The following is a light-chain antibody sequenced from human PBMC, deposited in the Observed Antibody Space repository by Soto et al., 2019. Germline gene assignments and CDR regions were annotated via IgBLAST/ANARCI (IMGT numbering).Light chain of an antibody. CDR3: QQSYSTPWT. J-gene: IGKJ1*01. CDR2: AAS. Sequence: IQMSQSPSSLSASVGDGVTVTCRASQSISSYLTWYQQKPGKAPKLLIYAASSLPSGVPSRFSGSGSGTDFTLTISSLQPEDFATYYCQQSYSTPWTFGQGTKVDIK. V-gene: IGKV1-39*01. CDR1: QSISSY.